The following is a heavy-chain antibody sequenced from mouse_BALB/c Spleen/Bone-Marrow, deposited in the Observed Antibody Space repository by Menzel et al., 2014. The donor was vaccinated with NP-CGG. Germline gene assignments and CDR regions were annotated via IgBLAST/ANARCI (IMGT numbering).Heavy chain of an antibody. V-gene: IGHV3-1*02. CDR1: GYSITSGYG. CDR3: VRETPVVADFDY. Sequence: EVMLVESGPDLVKPSQSLSLTCTVTGYSITSGYGWHWIRPFPGNKLEWMGYIHYSGYTDYNPSLKSRISITRDTSKNQFFLQLNSVTTEDTATYYCVRETPVVADFDYWGQGTTLTVSS. J-gene: IGHJ2*01. D-gene: IGHD1-1*01. CDR2: IHYSGYT.